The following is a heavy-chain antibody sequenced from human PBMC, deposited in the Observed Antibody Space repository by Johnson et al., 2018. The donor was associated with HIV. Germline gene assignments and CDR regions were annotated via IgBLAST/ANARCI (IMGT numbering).Heavy chain of an antibody. V-gene: IGHV3-66*02. CDR1: GFTFSDYY. D-gene: IGHD3-10*01. J-gene: IGHJ3*02. CDR2: IYSGGST. Sequence: VRLVESGGGLVKPGGSLRLSCAASGFTFSDYYMSWIRQAPGKGLEWVSVIYSGGSTYYADSVKGRFTISRDNSKNTLYLQMNSLRAEDTAVYYCAKVRGRGGSSPSGAFDIWGQGTMVTVSS. CDR3: AKVRGRGGSSPSGAFDI.